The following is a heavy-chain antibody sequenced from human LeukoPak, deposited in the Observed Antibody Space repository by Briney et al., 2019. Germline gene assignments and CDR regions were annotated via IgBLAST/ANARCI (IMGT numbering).Heavy chain of an antibody. Sequence: SVKVFCKASGGTFSSYAISWVRQAPGQGLEWMGRIIPIFGTANYAQKFQGRVTITTDESTSTAYMELSSLRSEDTAVYYCARDVTGSSAFDYWGQGTLVTVSS. J-gene: IGHJ4*02. CDR1: GGTFSSYA. CDR3: ARDVTGSSAFDY. V-gene: IGHV1-69*05. CDR2: IIPIFGTA. D-gene: IGHD2-2*01.